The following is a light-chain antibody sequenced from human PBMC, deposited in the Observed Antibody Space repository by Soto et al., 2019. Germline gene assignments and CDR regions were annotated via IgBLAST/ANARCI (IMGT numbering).Light chain of an antibody. CDR2: EVS. Sequence: DVVMTQTPLSLSVTPGQPASISCKSSQSLLHITGETFLFWYLQKPGQSPQLLIYEVSTRVSGVPDRFSGSGSGTDFTLEISRVETDDVGIYYCMQSTQLPPTFGQGTRLEI. V-gene: IGKV2D-29*02. CDR3: MQSTQLPPT. J-gene: IGKJ5*01. CDR1: QSLLHITGETF.